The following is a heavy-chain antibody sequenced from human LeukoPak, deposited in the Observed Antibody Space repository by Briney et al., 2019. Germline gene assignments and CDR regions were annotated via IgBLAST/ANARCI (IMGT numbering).Heavy chain of an antibody. CDR1: GGSISSYY. V-gene: IGHV4-59*01. CDR3: ARDPLRGGYFDY. D-gene: IGHD3-22*01. J-gene: IGHJ4*02. Sequence: SETLSLTCTVSGGSISSYYWSWIRQPPGKGLEWIGYIYYSGRTNYNPSLKSRVTISVDTSKNQFSLKLSSVTAADTAMYYCARDPLRGGYFDYWGQGTLVTVSS. CDR2: IYYSGRT.